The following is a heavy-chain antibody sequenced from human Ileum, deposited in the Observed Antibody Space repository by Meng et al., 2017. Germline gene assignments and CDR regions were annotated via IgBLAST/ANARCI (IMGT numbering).Heavy chain of an antibody. CDR2: IYSNGNT. Sequence: QVQRQESGPRLVKPSQTLSLTCTVPGGPISSGDYYWSWVRQSPGKGPEWIGYIYSNGNTYSNPSLRGRLMISIDTSKNQFSLKLSSVTAADTAVYYCARAPKYCTNAVCSRPLDSWGQGTLVTVSS. CDR1: GGPISSGDYY. CDR3: ARAPKYCTNAVCSRPLDS. J-gene: IGHJ4*02. D-gene: IGHD2-8*01. V-gene: IGHV4-30-4*01.